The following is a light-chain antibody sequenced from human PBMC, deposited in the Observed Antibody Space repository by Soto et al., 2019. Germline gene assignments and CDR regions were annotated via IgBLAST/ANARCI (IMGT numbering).Light chain of an antibody. V-gene: IGKV3-11*01. CDR1: QSVSSY. CDR3: QQRSNWPPMIT. Sequence: EILFAPASTTPSFSPWERATLSFQAIQSVSSYLAWYQQKPGQAPRLLIYDASNRATGIPARFSGSGSGTDFTLTISSLEPEDFAVYYCQQRSNWPPMITFGQGTRLEI. J-gene: IGKJ5*01. CDR2: DAS.